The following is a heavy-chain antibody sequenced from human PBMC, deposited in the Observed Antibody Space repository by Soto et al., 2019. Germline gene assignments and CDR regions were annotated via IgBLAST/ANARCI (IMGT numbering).Heavy chain of an antibody. Sequence: ASVKVSCKASGYTFTGYYMHWVRQAPGQGLEWMGWINPNSGGTNYAQKFQGRVTMTRDTSISTAYMELSRLRSDDTAVYYCARGAAKVTPGWFDPWGQGIMVTVSS. V-gene: IGHV1-2*02. CDR2: INPNSGGT. CDR3: ARGAAKVTPGWFDP. D-gene: IGHD4-17*01. CDR1: GYTFTGYY. J-gene: IGHJ5*02.